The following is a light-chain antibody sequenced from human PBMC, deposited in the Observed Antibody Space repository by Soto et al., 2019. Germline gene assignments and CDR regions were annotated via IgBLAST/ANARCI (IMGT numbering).Light chain of an antibody. J-gene: IGKJ1*01. Sequence: DIVLTQSPGTLSLSPGERATLSCRASQSVSSDYLAWYQQKPGRAPRLLIYATSSRATGIPDRFSGSGSGTDFTLTISRLEPADFAVYFCQQYNTSPWTCGQGTTVEIK. CDR2: ATS. CDR1: QSVSSDY. CDR3: QQYNTSPWT. V-gene: IGKV3-20*01.